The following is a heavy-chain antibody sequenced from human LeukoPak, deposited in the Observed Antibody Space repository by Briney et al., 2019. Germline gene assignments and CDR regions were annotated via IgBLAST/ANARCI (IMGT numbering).Heavy chain of an antibody. J-gene: IGHJ4*02. D-gene: IGHD3-10*01. Sequence: GSLRLSCAASGFTFSSYDMHWVRQPTGKGLEWVSGIATAGDTYYPGSVKGRFTISRENARNSLYLQMNSLRAGDTAVYYCARKKYGSGSLDYWGQGTLVTVSS. CDR3: ARKKYGSGSLDY. CDR2: IATAGDT. CDR1: GFTFSSYD. V-gene: IGHV3-13*01.